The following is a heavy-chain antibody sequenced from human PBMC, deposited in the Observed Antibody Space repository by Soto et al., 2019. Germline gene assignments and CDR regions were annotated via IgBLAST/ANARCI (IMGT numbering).Heavy chain of an antibody. V-gene: IGHV3-23*01. J-gene: IGHJ4*02. CDR3: AKVFSYYDFWSGYYGGPPFDY. Sequence: GGSLRLSCAASGFTFSSYAMSWVRQAPGKGLEWVSAISGSGGSTYYAGSVKGRFTTPRDNSKKVLYLQMNSLRAEDTAVYYCAKVFSYYDFWSGYYGGPPFDYWGQGTLVTVSS. CDR2: ISGSGGST. CDR1: GFTFSSYA. D-gene: IGHD3-3*01.